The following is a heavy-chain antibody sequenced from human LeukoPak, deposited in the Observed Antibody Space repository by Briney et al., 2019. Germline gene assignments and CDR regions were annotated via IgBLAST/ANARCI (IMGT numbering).Heavy chain of an antibody. Sequence: GGSLRLSCTTSGFTFSAFSFNWVRKTPGKGLEWVSYISNSRTAIYYGDSVKGRFTISRDNAAKSVYLQMNSLRAEDTAIYYCVRAGVYYYATSDSYSRDYFDYWGPGTLVTVSS. CDR2: ISNSRTAI. CDR3: VRAGVYYYATSDSYSRDYFDY. D-gene: IGHD3-10*01. V-gene: IGHV3-48*04. J-gene: IGHJ4*02. CDR1: GFTFSAFS.